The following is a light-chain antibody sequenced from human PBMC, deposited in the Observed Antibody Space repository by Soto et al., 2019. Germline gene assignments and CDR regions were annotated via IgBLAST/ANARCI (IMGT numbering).Light chain of an antibody. CDR3: CSYAGSSPHVV. Sequence: QSALTQPASVSGSPGQSITISCTGTSSDVGSYNLVSWYQQHPGKAPKLMIYEGSKRPSGVSNRFSGSKSGNTASLTISWLQAEDEADYYCCSYAGSSPHVVFGGGTKLTVL. CDR2: EGS. V-gene: IGLV2-23*01. J-gene: IGLJ2*01. CDR1: SSDVGSYNL.